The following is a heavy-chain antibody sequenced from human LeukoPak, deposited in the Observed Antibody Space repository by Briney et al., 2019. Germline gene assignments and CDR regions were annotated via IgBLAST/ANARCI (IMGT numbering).Heavy chain of an antibody. Sequence: SVKVSCKASGGTFSSYAISWVRHAPGQGLEWMGGIIPIFGTANYAQKFQGRVTITTDESTSTAYMELSSLRSEDTAVYYYAGGYYDSSGWTNWGQGTLVTVSS. CDR3: AGGYYDSSGWTN. CDR2: IIPIFGTA. V-gene: IGHV1-69*05. D-gene: IGHD3-22*01. CDR1: GGTFSSYA. J-gene: IGHJ4*02.